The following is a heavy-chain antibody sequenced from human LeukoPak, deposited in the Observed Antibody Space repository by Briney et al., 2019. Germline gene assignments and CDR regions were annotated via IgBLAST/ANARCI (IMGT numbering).Heavy chain of an antibody. CDR3: AKDQTPYY. CDR1: GFTFSSYV. Sequence: GGSLRLSCVASGFTFSSYVMRWVRQAPGKGLEWVSAISGSGGNTYYADSVKGRFTISRDNSKNTLYLQMNSLRAENTAVYYCAKDQTPYYWGQGTLVTVSS. V-gene: IGHV3-23*01. J-gene: IGHJ4*02. D-gene: IGHD4-23*01. CDR2: ISGSGGNT.